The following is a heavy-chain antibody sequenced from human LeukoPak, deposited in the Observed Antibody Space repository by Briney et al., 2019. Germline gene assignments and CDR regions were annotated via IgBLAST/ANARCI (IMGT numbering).Heavy chain of an antibody. J-gene: IGHJ1*01. Sequence: QPGGSLRLSCAASGFTFSTAWMNWVRQAPGKGLEWVAVIWYDGSNKYYADSVKGRFTISRDNSKNTLYLQMNSLRAEDTAVYYCARDGSPTVTTWSYFQHWGQGTLVTVSS. D-gene: IGHD4-17*01. CDR2: IWYDGSNK. CDR3: ARDGSPTVTTWSYFQH. CDR1: GFTFSTAW. V-gene: IGHV3-33*08.